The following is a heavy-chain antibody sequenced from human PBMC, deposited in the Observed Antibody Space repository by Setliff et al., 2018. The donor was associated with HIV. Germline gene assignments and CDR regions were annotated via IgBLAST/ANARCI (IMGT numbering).Heavy chain of an antibody. J-gene: IGHJ6*02. Sequence: SETLSLTCTVSGGSITSADYYWTWIRQPAGEGLEWIGRFSVPGTTNYGPSFKSRLTIWVDMSKNQFSLKLTSVTAADTAVYYCARRKGGYGLDVWGQGTTVTVSS. D-gene: IGHD3-16*01. V-gene: IGHV4-61*02. CDR2: FSVPGTT. CDR3: ARRKGGYGLDV. CDR1: GGSITSADYY.